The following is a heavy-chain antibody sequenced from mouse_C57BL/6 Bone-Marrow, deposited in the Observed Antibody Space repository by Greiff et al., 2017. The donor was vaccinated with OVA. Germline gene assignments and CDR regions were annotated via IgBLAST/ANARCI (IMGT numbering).Heavy chain of an antibody. D-gene: IGHD3-1*01. Sequence: QVQLQQPGAELVKPGASVKLSCKASGYTFTSYWMHWVKQRPGQGLEWIGLFHPNSGSINYNEKFKSKATLTVDKSSSTAYMQLSSLTSEDSAVYYCDSSGYIWGQGTLVTVTA. CDR1: GYTFTSYW. J-gene: IGHJ3*01. V-gene: IGHV1-64*01. CDR3: DSSGYI. CDR2: FHPNSGSI.